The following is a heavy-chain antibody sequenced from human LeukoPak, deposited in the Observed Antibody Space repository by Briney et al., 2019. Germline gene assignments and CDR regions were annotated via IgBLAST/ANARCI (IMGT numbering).Heavy chain of an antibody. CDR1: GYSISSGFY. CDR2: IYHSGNT. J-gene: IGHJ4*02. V-gene: IGHV4-38-2*02. CDR3: ARAVGSSWYFFDY. Sequence: SETLSLTCTVSGYSISSGFYWGWIRQSPEKGLEWIGSIYHSGNTYYSPSLKSRVAISVDTSQNQLSLSLTSVTAADTAVYYCARAVGSSWYFFDYWGQGTLATVSS. D-gene: IGHD6-19*01.